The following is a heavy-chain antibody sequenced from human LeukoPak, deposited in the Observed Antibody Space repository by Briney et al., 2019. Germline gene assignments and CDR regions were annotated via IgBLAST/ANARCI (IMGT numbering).Heavy chain of an antibody. CDR3: ARELLRFLEWGGAFDI. CDR1: GFTFSSYA. Sequence: PGGSLRLSCAASGFTFSSYAMSWVCQAPGKGLEWVSAISGSGGSTYYADSVKGRFTISRDNSKNTLYLQMNSLRAEDTAVYYCARELLRFLEWGGAFDIWGQGTMVTVSS. CDR2: ISGSGGST. V-gene: IGHV3-23*01. J-gene: IGHJ3*02. D-gene: IGHD3-3*01.